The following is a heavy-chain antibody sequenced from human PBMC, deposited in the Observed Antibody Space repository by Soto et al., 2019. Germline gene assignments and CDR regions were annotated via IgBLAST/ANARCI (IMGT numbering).Heavy chain of an antibody. CDR1: GFTFSSYG. Sequence: PGGSLRLSCAASGFTFSSYGMHWVRQAPGKGLEWVAVIWYDGSNKYYADSVKGRFTISRDNSKNTLYLQMNSLRAEDTAVYYCARDWDNRATLDYWGQGTLVTVSS. D-gene: IGHD1-1*01. CDR3: ARDWDNRATLDY. V-gene: IGHV3-33*01. J-gene: IGHJ4*02. CDR2: IWYDGSNK.